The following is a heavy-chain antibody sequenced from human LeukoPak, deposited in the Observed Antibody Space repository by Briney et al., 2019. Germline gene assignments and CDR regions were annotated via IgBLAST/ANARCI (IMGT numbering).Heavy chain of an antibody. CDR3: ANNWNLDY. D-gene: IGHD1-20*01. CDR2: ISSSGGST. CDR1: GFTFSIYA. Sequence: PGGSLRLSCAASGFTFSIYAMSWVRQAPGKGLEWVSSISSSGGSTYYADSVKGRFTISRDNSKNTLHLQMNSLRAEDTALYYCANNWNLDYWGQGTLVTVSS. V-gene: IGHV3-23*01. J-gene: IGHJ4*02.